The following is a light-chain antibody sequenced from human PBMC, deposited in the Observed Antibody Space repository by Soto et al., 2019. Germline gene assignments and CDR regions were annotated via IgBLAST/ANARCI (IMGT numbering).Light chain of an antibody. V-gene: IGLV2-23*02. Sequence: QSALTQPASVSGSPGQSITISCTGTSSDVGTYDLVSWFQQHPGKAPKLIIYAVTKRPSGVSDRFSGSKSGNTASLTISGLQAEDEANYYCCSYAGSSIWVFGGGTQLTVL. CDR1: SSDVGTYDL. CDR2: AVT. CDR3: CSYAGSSIWV. J-gene: IGLJ7*01.